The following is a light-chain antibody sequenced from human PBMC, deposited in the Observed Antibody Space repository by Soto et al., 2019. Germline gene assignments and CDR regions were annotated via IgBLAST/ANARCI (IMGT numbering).Light chain of an antibody. CDR3: QQYYTTPLT. Sequence: IVMTQSPDSLAVSLGERATIKCKSSQSVLFTSNNKNYLAWFQQKPRQPPKLLVSWASTRESGAPDRFSGSGSGTDFTLTISSLQAEDVAVYYCQQYYTTPLTFGGGTKVEIK. CDR1: QSVLFTSNNKNY. CDR2: WAS. J-gene: IGKJ4*01. V-gene: IGKV4-1*01.